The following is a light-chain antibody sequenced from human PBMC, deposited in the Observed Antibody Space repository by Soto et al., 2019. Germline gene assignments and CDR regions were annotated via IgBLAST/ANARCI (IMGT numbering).Light chain of an antibody. V-gene: IGKV1-39*01. J-gene: IGKJ4*01. CDR1: QSVISY. CDR2: AAS. CDR3: QQSYSTPPT. Sequence: DIQMTQSPSSLSASVGDRVTITCRASQSVISYLNWYQQRPGKAPKLLIYAASSLQTGVPSRFSGSGSGTDFHLTISSLQPDDFAPYYCQQSYSTPPTFGEGTKVEI.